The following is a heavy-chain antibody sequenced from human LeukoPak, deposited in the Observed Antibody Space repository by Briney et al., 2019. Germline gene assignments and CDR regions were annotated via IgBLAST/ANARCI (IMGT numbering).Heavy chain of an antibody. CDR3: ARSLYGSFDY. D-gene: IGHD3-10*01. Sequence: SSETLSLTCAVYGGSFSGYYWSWIRQPPGKGLEWIGEINHSGSTNYNPSLKSRVTISVDTSKNQLFLKLSSVTAADTAVYYCARSLYGSFDYWGQGTLVTVSS. J-gene: IGHJ4*02. CDR1: GGSFSGYY. V-gene: IGHV4-34*01. CDR2: INHSGST.